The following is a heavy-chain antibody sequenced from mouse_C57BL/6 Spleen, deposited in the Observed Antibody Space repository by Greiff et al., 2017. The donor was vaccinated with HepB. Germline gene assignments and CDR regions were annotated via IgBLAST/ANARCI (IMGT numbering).Heavy chain of an antibody. J-gene: IGHJ2*01. D-gene: IGHD1-1*01. CDR2: INPRSGNT. CDR3: ARGEIITTVVGYFDY. CDR1: GYTFTSYG. V-gene: IGHV1-81*01. Sequence: VQLLQSGAELARPGASVKLSCKASGYTFTSYGISWVKQRTGQGLEWIGEINPRSGNTYYNEKFKGKATLTADKSTSTADMELRSLTSEDSAVYFCARGEIITTVVGYFDYRDQGTTRTVSS.